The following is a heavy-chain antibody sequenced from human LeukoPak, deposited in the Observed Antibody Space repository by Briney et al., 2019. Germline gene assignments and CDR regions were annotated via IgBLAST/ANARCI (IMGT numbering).Heavy chain of an antibody. CDR2: IRQDGGDR. J-gene: IGHJ5*01. D-gene: IGHD1-14*01. Sequence: EGSLRLSCAASGFTSNNYYMGWVRQAPGKGLEWVANIRQDGGDRNYVDSVKGRLTISRDNVKNLMFLQMNSLRVEDTAVYYCARAGVYNNNRYWFDSWGQGTLVTVSS. CDR1: GFTSNNYY. CDR3: ARAGVYNNNRYWFDS. V-gene: IGHV3-7*03.